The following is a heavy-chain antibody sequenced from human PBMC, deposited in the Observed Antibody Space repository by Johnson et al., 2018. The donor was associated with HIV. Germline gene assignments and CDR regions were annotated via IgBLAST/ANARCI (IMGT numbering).Heavy chain of an antibody. J-gene: IGHJ3*02. Sequence: QVLLVESGGGVVQPGGSLRLSCAASGFTFSSYGMHWVRQAPGKGLEWVTFIRYDGSTKYYADSVQGRFTISRANSKNTLYLQMNSLRAEDTAVYYCARDLNFQWEHKGQVEGDDAFDIWGQGTMVTVSS. CDR2: IRYDGSTK. V-gene: IGHV3-30*02. CDR3: ARDLNFQWEHKGQVEGDDAFDI. CDR1: GFTFSSYG. D-gene: IGHD1-26*01.